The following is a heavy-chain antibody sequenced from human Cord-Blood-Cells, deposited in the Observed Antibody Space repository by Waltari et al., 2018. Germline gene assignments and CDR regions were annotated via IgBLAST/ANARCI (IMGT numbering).Heavy chain of an antibody. Sequence: QLQLQESGPGLVKPSETLYLTCTVSGGSISSSSYYWGWIRQPPGKGLEWIGSIYYSGRTYYNPSLKSRVTISVDTSKNQFSLKLSSVTAADTAVYYCARQYSSSSRYFDYWGQGTLVTVSS. V-gene: IGHV4-39*01. J-gene: IGHJ4*02. CDR1: GGSISSSSYY. CDR2: IYYSGRT. D-gene: IGHD6-6*01. CDR3: ARQYSSSSRYFDY.